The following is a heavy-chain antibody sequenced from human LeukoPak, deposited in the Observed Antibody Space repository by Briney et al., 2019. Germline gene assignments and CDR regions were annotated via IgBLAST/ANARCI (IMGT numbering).Heavy chain of an antibody. CDR2: IIPTFGTA. D-gene: IGHD3-22*01. J-gene: IGHJ4*02. CDR1: GYTFTSYG. CDR3: ARDSGIVVDLGSEYYFDY. V-gene: IGHV1-69*13. Sequence: SVKVSCKASGYTFTSYGISWVRQAPGQGLEWMGGIIPTFGTANYAQKFQGRVTITADESTSTAYMELSSLRSEDTAVYYCARDSGIVVDLGSEYYFDYWGQGTLVTVSS.